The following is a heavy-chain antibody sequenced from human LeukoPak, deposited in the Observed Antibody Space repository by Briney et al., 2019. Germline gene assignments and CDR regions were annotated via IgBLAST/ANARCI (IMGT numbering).Heavy chain of an antibody. CDR2: ISSSGSTI. Sequence: PGGSLRLSCAASGFTFSSYEMNWVRQAPGKGLEWVSYISSSGSTIYYADSVKGRFTISRDNAKNSLYLQMNSLRAEDTAVYYCARDCPTSPLDAFDIWGQGTMVTVSS. D-gene: IGHD1-26*01. V-gene: IGHV3-48*03. J-gene: IGHJ3*02. CDR3: ARDCPTSPLDAFDI. CDR1: GFTFSSYE.